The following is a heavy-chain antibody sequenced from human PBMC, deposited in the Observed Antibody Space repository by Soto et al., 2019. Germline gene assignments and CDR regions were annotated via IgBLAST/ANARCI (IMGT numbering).Heavy chain of an antibody. J-gene: IGHJ5*02. Sequence: PSETLSLTCGVSGGTVASSHWCSCVRQSPSRGLEWIGNVYHTGDTNFNPSLQSRVTFSVGKSNNQFSLRLTSLTAADTAVYFCAREIVTAGGNNYFDPWGPGTLVTVSS. D-gene: IGHD2-21*02. CDR2: VYHTGDT. CDR1: GGTVASSHW. CDR3: AREIVTAGGNNYFDP. V-gene: IGHV4-4*02.